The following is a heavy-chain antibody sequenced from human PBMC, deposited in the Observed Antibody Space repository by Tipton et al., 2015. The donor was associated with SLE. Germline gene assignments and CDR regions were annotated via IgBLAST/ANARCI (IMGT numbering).Heavy chain of an antibody. J-gene: IGHJ6*03. CDR3: ARGRRTTYYNRYYFYMDV. CDR2: INHSGST. V-gene: IGHV4-34*01. Sequence: TLSLTCAVYGGSFSGYYCSWIRQPPGKGLEWIGEINHSGSTNYNPSLKSRVTISVDTSKNQFSLKLSSVTAADTAVYYCARGRRTTYYNRYYFYMDVWGKGTTVTVSS. CDR1: GGSFSGYY. D-gene: IGHD3-10*01.